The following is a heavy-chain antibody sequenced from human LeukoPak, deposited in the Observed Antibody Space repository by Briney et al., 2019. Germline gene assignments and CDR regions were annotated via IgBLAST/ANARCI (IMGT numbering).Heavy chain of an antibody. V-gene: IGHV3-23*01. CDR3: AKDRAYCSSTSCYPTRGFDY. CDR1: GFTFSSYA. D-gene: IGHD2-2*01. J-gene: IGHJ4*02. Sequence: PGGSLRLSCAASGFTFSSYAMSWVRQAPGKGLEWVSAISGSGGSTYYADSVKGRFTISRDNSKNTLYLQMNSLRAEDMAVYYCAKDRAYCSSTSCYPTRGFDYWGQGTLVTVSS. CDR2: ISGSGGST.